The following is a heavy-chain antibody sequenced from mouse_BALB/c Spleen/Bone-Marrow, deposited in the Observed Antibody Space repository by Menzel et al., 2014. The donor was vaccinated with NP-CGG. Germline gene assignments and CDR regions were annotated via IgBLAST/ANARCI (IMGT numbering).Heavy chain of an antibody. CDR2: ILPGSNNT. Sequence: QVQLQQSGAELMKPGASVKISCKATGYTFSGYWIEWVKQRPGHGLEWIGEILPGSNNTISNENFKGKATFTADTSSNTAYMQLSSLTSEDSAVYYCARSQYGNLHPFAYWGQGTLVTVSA. CDR3: ARSQYGNLHPFAY. J-gene: IGHJ3*01. D-gene: IGHD2-10*02. CDR1: GYTFSGYW. V-gene: IGHV1-9*01.